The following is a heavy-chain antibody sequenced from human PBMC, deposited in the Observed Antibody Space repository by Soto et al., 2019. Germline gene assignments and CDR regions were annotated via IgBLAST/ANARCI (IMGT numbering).Heavy chain of an antibody. CDR3: ARGRDTAIVYYYYYGMDV. V-gene: IGHV1-69*13. CDR1: GGTFSSYA. D-gene: IGHD5-18*01. J-gene: IGHJ6*02. Sequence: SVKVSCKASGGTFSSYAISWVRQAPGQGLEWMGGIIPIFGTANYAQKFQGRVTITADESTSTAYMELSSLRSEDTAVYYCARGRDTAIVYYYYYGMDVWGQGTTVTVSS. CDR2: IIPIFGTA.